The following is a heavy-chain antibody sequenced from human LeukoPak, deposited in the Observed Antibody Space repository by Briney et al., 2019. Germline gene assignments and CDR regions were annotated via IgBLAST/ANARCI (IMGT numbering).Heavy chain of an antibody. Sequence: PSETLSLTCAVYGGSFSGYYWSWIRQPPGKGLEWIGEINHSGSTNYNPSLKSRVTISVDTSKNQFSLKLSSVTAADTAVYYCAGISHDFWSGYLYGMDVWGQGTTVTVSS. CDR2: INHSGST. V-gene: IGHV4-34*01. J-gene: IGHJ6*02. CDR3: AGISHDFWSGYLYGMDV. D-gene: IGHD3-3*01. CDR1: GGSFSGYY.